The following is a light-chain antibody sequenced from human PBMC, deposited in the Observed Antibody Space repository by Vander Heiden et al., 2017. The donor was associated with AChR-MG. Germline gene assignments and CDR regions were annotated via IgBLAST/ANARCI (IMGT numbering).Light chain of an antibody. Sequence: QPVLTQSSSATASLGSSVRLTCTLNSGHSSHIIAWHQQQPGKAPRYLMKVEGSGTYRKGSEVPDRFSGSSSGANRYLTISNLQSDDDADYYCETWDSNFWVFGGGTKLTVL. CDR2: VEGSGTY. J-gene: IGLJ3*02. V-gene: IGLV4-60*03. CDR1: SGHSSHI. CDR3: ETWDSNFWV.